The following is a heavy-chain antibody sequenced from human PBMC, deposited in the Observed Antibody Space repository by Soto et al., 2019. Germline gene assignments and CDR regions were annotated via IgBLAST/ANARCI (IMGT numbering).Heavy chain of an antibody. V-gene: IGHV3-7*04. CDR2: IKQDGSEK. CDR1: GFTFSSYW. CDR3: ARVKYSGSYYYFDY. D-gene: IGHD1-26*01. J-gene: IGHJ4*02. Sequence: HPGGSLRLSCAASGFTFSSYWMSWVRQAPGKGLEWVANIKQDGSEKYYVDSVKGRFTISRDNAKNSLYLQMNSLRAEDTAVYYCARVKYSGSYYYFDYWGQGTLVTVSP.